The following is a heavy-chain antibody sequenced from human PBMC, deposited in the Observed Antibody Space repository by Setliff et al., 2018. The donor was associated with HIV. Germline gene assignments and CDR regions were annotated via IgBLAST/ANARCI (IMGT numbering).Heavy chain of an antibody. CDR3: ARGLSSPFATGL. V-gene: IGHV4-59*11. Sequence: SETLSLTCTVSGGSISSHYWSWVRQTPGKGLEWIGSISYSGSTNHNPSLKSRVTISIDTSKNQFSLKLTSVTSAETAVYFCARGLSSPFATGLWGQGTLVTVSS. J-gene: IGHJ4*02. D-gene: IGHD6-13*01. CDR2: ISYSGST. CDR1: GGSISSHY.